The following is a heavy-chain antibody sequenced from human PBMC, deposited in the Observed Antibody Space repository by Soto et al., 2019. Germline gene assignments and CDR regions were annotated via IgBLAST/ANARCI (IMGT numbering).Heavy chain of an antibody. CDR1: GGTFSNYA. CDR2: IVPIFGTT. CDR3: ARVEAVAGLYNYHGLDV. V-gene: IGHV1-69*12. D-gene: IGHD6-19*01. Sequence: QVQLVQSGAEVKKPGSSVKVSCKVSGGTFSNYAIDWVRLAPGHGLEWMGGIVPIFGTTYYTQKFQGRARIIADXSXTXXYLEMSSLRSEDTAIYYCARVEAVAGLYNYHGLDVWGQGTAVTVSS. J-gene: IGHJ6*02.